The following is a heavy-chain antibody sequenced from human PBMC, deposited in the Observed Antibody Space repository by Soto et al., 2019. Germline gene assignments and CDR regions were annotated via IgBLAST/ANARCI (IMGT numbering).Heavy chain of an antibody. Sequence: ASVKVSCKASGYTFTGYYMHWVRQAPGQGLEWMGWINPNSGGTNYAQKFQGRVTMTRDTSISTAYMELSRLRSDDTAVYYCARVNRYCTNGVCRPIYYYGMDVWGQGTTVTVSS. V-gene: IGHV1-2*02. CDR3: ARVNRYCTNGVCRPIYYYGMDV. CDR2: INPNSGGT. J-gene: IGHJ6*02. D-gene: IGHD2-8*01. CDR1: GYTFTGYY.